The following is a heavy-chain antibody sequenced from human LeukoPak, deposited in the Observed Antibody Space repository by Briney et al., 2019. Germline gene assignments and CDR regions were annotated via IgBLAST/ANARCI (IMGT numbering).Heavy chain of an antibody. CDR2: ISTDGSTT. J-gene: IGHJ4*02. CDR3: ARVTSTYGDRHDY. D-gene: IGHD4-17*01. CDR1: GFTFSSHL. Sequence: GGSLRLSCEASGFTFSSHLMHWVRQAPGKGLVRVSRISTDGSTTIYADSVKGRFTISRDNAKNTLYLQMNSLRAEDTAVYYCARVTSTYGDRHDYWGQGTLVSVSS. V-gene: IGHV3-74*01.